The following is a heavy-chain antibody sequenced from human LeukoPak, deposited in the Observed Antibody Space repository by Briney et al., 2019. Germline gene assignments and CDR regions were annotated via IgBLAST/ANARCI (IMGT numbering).Heavy chain of an antibody. CDR2: IYSGGST. D-gene: IGHD3-3*01. CDR3: ARAFFRGAFDI. Sequence: GGSLRLSCAASGFTVSSNYMSWVRQAPGKGLEWVSVIYSGGSTYYADSVKGRFTISRDNSKNTLYLQMNSLRAEDTAVYYCARAFFRGAFDIWGQGTMVIVSS. V-gene: IGHV3-66*02. CDR1: GFTVSSNY. J-gene: IGHJ3*02.